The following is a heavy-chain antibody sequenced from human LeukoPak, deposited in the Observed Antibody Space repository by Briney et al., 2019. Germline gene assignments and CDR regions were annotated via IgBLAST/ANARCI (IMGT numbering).Heavy chain of an antibody. J-gene: IGHJ6*03. V-gene: IGHV1-2*02. CDR3: ARGRIAAAGTSYHYYYYMDV. D-gene: IGHD6-13*01. CDR2: INPNSGGT. Sequence: ASVKVSCKASGYTFTGYYMHWVRQAPGQGLEWMGWINPNSGGTNYAQKFQGRVTMTRDTSISTAYMELSRLRSDDTAVYYCARGRIAAAGTSYHYYYYMDVWGKGTTVTISS. CDR1: GYTFTGYY.